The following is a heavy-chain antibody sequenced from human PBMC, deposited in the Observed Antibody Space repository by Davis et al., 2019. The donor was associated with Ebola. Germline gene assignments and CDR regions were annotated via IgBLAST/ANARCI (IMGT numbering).Heavy chain of an antibody. CDR2: INSDGSST. CDR1: GFTFSSYW. J-gene: IGHJ6*02. Sequence: GESLKISCAASGFTFSSYWMHWVRQAPGKGLVWVSRINSDGSSTSYADSVKGRFTISRDNAKNTLYLQMNSLRAEDTAVYYCARVSSSWYVDGMDVWGQGTTVTVSS. CDR3: ARVSSSWYVDGMDV. V-gene: IGHV3-74*01. D-gene: IGHD6-13*01.